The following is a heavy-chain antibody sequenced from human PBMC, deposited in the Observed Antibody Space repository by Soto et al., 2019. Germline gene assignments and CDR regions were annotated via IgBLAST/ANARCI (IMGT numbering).Heavy chain of an antibody. V-gene: IGHV1-69*01. CDR2: FIPIFVSA. D-gene: IGHD3-10*01. J-gene: IGHJ4*02. CDR3: ARDVSSDTTGFRGYDL. Sequence: QLHLVQFGAEVKKAGSSVKVSCKASGGTVSSYAITWVRQAPGKGLEWMGVFIPIFVSAHYAPKFQGRITITADESTSTDYMELSGLTSEDTAIYYCARDVSSDTTGFRGYDLWGQGTQVTVSS. CDR1: GGTVSSYA.